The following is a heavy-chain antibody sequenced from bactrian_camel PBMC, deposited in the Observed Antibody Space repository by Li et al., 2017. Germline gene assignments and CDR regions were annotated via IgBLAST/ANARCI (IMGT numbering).Heavy chain of an antibody. J-gene: IGHJ4*01. V-gene: IGHV3-3*01. Sequence: HVQLIESGGGSVHAGDTLRLSCTVSGYSASSHQQGWFRQAPGKEREGVAATYTSSGELYYADSVKDRFAISRDDTTRTFYLQMNNMKPDDTAMYYCAAARYCYSAHWPVGREVASGKGTQVTVS. CDR1: GYSASSHQ. D-gene: IGHD3*01. CDR2: TYTSSGEL.